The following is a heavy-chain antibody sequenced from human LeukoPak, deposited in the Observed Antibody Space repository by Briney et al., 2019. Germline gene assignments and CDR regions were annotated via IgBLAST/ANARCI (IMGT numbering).Heavy chain of an antibody. CDR1: GFTFSTYS. CDR3: ARDRYYSSDY. CDR2: ISSTSNTI. V-gene: IGHV3-48*02. D-gene: IGHD1-26*01. Sequence: GGSLRLSCAASGFTFSTYSMNWVRQAPGKGREWLAYISSTSNTIYYADSVKGRFTISRDNAKNSLYLQMNSLRDEDTAVYYCARDRYYSSDYWGQGTLVTVSS. J-gene: IGHJ4*02.